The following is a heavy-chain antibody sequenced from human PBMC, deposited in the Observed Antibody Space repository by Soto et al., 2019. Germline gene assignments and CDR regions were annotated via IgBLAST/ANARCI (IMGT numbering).Heavy chain of an antibody. D-gene: IGHD2-21*01. V-gene: IGHV4-4*02. Sequence: QVQLRESGPGLVKTSGTLSLTCAFSGGSISSTNWWPWVRQPPGKGLEWIGEIYHNGSPTYSPSLRGRATISVDKSNNHFSLRLRSVTAADTAVYYCATLPTRIVVALLPIPTWGQGILVTVSS. J-gene: IGHJ5*02. CDR1: GGSISSTNW. CDR3: ATLPTRIVVALLPIPT. CDR2: IYHNGSP.